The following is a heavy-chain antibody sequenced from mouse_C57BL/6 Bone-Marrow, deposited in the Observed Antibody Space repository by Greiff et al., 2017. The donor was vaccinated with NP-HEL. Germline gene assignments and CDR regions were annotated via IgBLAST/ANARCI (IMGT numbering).Heavy chain of an antibody. Sequence: VQLQQSVAELVRPGASVKLSCTASGFNIKNTYMHWVTQRPEQGLEWIGRIDPANGNTNYAPKFQGKATITADNSSNPAYLQLSSLTSEDTAIYYCARDSYYYGSSWWYFDVWGTGTTVTVSS. CDR2: IDPANGNT. CDR1: GFNIKNTY. J-gene: IGHJ1*03. D-gene: IGHD1-1*01. V-gene: IGHV14-3*01. CDR3: ARDSYYYGSSWWYFDV.